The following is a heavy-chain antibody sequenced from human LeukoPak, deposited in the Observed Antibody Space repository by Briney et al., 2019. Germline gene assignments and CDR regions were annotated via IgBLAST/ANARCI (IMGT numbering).Heavy chain of an antibody. J-gene: IGHJ3*02. CDR3: AIVDWTDAFDI. CDR1: GGSISSYY. V-gene: IGHV4-59*01. CDR2: IYYRGST. D-gene: IGHD3/OR15-3a*01. Sequence: SETLSLTCTVSGGSISSYYWSWIRQPPGKGLEWIGYIYYRGSTNYNPSLKSRVTISVDTSRTQFSLRLSSVTAADTAAYYCAIVDWTDAFDIWGRGTMVTVSS.